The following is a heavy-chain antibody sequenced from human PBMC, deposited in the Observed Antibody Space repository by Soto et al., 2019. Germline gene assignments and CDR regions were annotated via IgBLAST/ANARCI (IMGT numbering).Heavy chain of an antibody. CDR2: INPGDSES. V-gene: IGHV5-51*01. CDR3: ARPHNNYAAD. Sequence: PGDSLKISCKGSGYSFGSYWTGWVRQMPGKGLDWMAIINPGDSESRYSPSFQGRVTISVXXXIXXXYXQXXXLXASDTAMYYCARPHNNYAADWGQGTLVTVSS. J-gene: IGHJ4*02. CDR1: GYSFGSYW. D-gene: IGHD4-4*01.